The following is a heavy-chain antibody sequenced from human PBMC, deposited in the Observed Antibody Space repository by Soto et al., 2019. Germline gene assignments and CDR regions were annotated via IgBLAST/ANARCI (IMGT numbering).Heavy chain of an antibody. CDR2: IIPIFGTA. CDR3: AREEGYCISTSCHNWFDP. CDR1: GGTFSSYA. J-gene: IGHJ5*02. Sequence: QVQLVQSGAEVKKPGSSVKVSCKASGGTFSSYAISWVRQAPGQGLEWMGGIIPIFGTANYAQKFQGRVTITADEFTSTAYMELSSLRSEDTAVYYCAREEGYCISTSCHNWFDPWGQGTLVTVSS. D-gene: IGHD2-2*01. V-gene: IGHV1-69*12.